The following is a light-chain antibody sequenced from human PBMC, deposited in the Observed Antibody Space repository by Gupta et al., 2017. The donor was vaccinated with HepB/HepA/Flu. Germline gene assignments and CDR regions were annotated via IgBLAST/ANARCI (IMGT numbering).Light chain of an antibody. V-gene: IGKV1-5*03. CDR1: QSISSW. Sequence: DIQMTQSPSTLSASVGDRVTITCRASQSISSWLAWYQQKPGKAPNLLIYKASTLQSGVPSRFSGSGSETKFTLTISSLQPDDFATYYCQHYNSYPWTFGQGTKVEIK. J-gene: IGKJ1*01. CDR2: KAS. CDR3: QHYNSYPWT.